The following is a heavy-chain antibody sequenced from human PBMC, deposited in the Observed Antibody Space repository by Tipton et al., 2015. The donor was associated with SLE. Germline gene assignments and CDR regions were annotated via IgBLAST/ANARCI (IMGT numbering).Heavy chain of an antibody. CDR2: IHYSGNT. J-gene: IGHJ4*02. D-gene: IGHD6-19*01. CDR1: GGSISSSAYY. V-gene: IGHV4-39*01. CDR3: ARQGGQWLDFDY. Sequence: TLSLTCTVSGGSISSSAYYWGWIRQPPGKGLEWIGNIHYSGNTYCNPSLKSRVTISLDTSKNQFSLKLSSVTAADTAVYYCARQGGQWLDFDYWGQGTLVTVSS.